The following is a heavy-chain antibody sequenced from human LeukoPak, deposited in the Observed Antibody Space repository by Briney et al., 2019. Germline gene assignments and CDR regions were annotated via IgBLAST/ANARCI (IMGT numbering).Heavy chain of an antibody. D-gene: IGHD2-2*01. V-gene: IGHV4-59*01. CDR2: IYYSGST. CDR1: GGSISSYY. J-gene: IGHJ5*02. Sequence: SETLSLTCTVSGGSISSYYWSWIRQPPGKGLEWIGYIYYSGSTNYNLSLKSRVTISVDTSKNQFSLKLSSVTAADTAVYYCARPRYCSSTSCYEVDPWGQGTLVTVSS. CDR3: ARPRYCSSTSCYEVDP.